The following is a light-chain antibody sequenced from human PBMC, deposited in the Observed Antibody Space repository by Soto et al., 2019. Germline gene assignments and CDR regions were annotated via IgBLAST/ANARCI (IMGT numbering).Light chain of an antibody. CDR1: SSDVGGYNY. CDR2: EVS. J-gene: IGLJ1*01. Sequence: QSALTQPASVSGSPGQSITISCTGTSSDVGGYNYVSWYQQHPGKAPNLMIYEVSNRPSGVSNRFSGSNAGNTASLTISGLQAEDEAYYYCRSYTSSSTQVFGTGTKVTVL. CDR3: RSYTSSSTQV. V-gene: IGLV2-14*01.